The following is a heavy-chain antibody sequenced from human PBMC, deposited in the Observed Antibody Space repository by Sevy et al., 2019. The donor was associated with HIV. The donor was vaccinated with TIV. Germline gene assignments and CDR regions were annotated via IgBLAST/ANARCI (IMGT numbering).Heavy chain of an antibody. D-gene: IGHD3-9*01. J-gene: IGHJ4*02. CDR3: ARDSDNYDILTGYYPFDY. V-gene: IGHV1-46*01. CDR1: GYTFTSDY. CDR2: INASGGST. Sequence: ASVKVSCKASGYTFTSDYMHWVRQAPGQGLEWMGIINASGGSTSYAQKFQGRVTMTRVTSTSTVYMELSSLKSEETTVYYCARDSDNYDILTGYYPFDYWGQGTLVSVSS.